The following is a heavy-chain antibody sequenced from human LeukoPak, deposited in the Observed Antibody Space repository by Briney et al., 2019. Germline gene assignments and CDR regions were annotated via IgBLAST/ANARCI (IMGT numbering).Heavy chain of an antibody. CDR1: GFTFSSYG. CDR2: ISGSGGST. Sequence: GGSLRLSCAASGFTFSSYGMSWVRQAPGKGLEWVSAISGSGGSTYYADSVKGRFTISRDNSKNTLYLQMNSLRAEDTAVYYCAKENLLWFGEPTQDDYWGQGTLVTVSS. J-gene: IGHJ4*02. CDR3: AKENLLWFGEPTQDDY. D-gene: IGHD3-10*01. V-gene: IGHV3-23*01.